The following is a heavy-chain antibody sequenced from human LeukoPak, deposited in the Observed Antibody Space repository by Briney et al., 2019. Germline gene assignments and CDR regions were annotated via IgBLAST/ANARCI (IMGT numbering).Heavy chain of an antibody. CDR1: GYTFTGYY. CDR3: ARGPSGSPVAFDI. Sequence: GASVKVSCKASGYTFTGYYMHWVRQAPGQGLEWMGWINPNSGGTNYAQKFQGRVTMTRDTSISTAYMELSRLRSDDTAVYYRARGPSGSPVAFDIWGQGTMVTVSS. CDR2: INPNSGGT. J-gene: IGHJ3*02. D-gene: IGHD3-10*01. V-gene: IGHV1-2*02.